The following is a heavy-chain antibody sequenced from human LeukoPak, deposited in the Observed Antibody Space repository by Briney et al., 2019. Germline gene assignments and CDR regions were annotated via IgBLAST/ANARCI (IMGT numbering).Heavy chain of an antibody. CDR2: IYHSGST. J-gene: IGHJ3*02. CDR3: ARSDGYGLVGI. Sequence: SETLSLTCTVSGYSISSGYYWGWIRQPPGKGLEWIGSIYHSGSTYYNPSLKSRVTISVDTSKNQFSLRLSSVTAADTAVYYCARSDGYGLVGIWGQGTMVTVSS. V-gene: IGHV4-38-2*02. D-gene: IGHD3-10*01. CDR1: GYSISSGYY.